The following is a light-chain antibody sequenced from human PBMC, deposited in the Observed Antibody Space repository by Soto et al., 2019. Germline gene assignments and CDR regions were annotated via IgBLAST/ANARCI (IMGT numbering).Light chain of an antibody. CDR1: KSVSSN. J-gene: IGKJ4*01. V-gene: IGKV3-15*01. CDR3: QQYNSWPLT. Sequence: EIVMTQSPATLSVSPGERATLFCRASKSVSSNLAWYQQKPGQAPRLLMYGVSTRATGIPARFSGSGSGTEFTLTISSLQSEDFVVYYCQQYNSWPLTFGGGTKVEIK. CDR2: GVS.